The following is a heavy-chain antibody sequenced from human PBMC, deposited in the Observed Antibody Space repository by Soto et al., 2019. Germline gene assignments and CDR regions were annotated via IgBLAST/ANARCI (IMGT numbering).Heavy chain of an antibody. D-gene: IGHD6-6*01. CDR2: IYHSGST. CDR3: ARSHIVPRLLMYPYDY. CDR1: GGSISSSNW. J-gene: IGHJ4*02. V-gene: IGHV4-4*02. Sequence: SETLSLTCAVSGGSISSSNWWSWVRQPPGKGLGWIGEIYHSGSTNYNPSLKSRVTISVDTSMNQFSLALTSVTAADTAMYYCARSHIVPRLLMYPYDYWGQGTLVT.